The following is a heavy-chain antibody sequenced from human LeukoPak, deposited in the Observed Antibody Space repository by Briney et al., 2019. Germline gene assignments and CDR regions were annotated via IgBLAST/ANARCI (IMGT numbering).Heavy chain of an antibody. CDR2: IDSDDDK. V-gene: IGHV2-70*01. J-gene: IGHJ6*02. CDR1: GFSVSSSGMC. Sequence: SGPTLVNPTQTPTLTCTLSGFSVSSSGMCVSWIRQPPGKALDWLALIDSDDDKYYSTSLKTRLTISKDTSKNQVVFTMTNMDPVDTATYYCARVSRVVTAIAYYYHGMDVWGQGTTVTVSS. D-gene: IGHD2-21*02. CDR3: ARVSRVVTAIAYYYHGMDV.